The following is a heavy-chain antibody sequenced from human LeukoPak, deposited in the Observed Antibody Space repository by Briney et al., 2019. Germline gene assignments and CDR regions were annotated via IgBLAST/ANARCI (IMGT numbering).Heavy chain of an antibody. Sequence: ASVKVSCKASGYTFTSYAMNWVRQAPGQGLEWMGWINTNTGNPTYAQGFTGRFVLSLDTSVSTAYLQISSLKAEDTAVYYCARDHVKLGSNFHPFDAFDMRGQGTMVTVSS. V-gene: IGHV7-4-1*02. D-gene: IGHD7-27*01. J-gene: IGHJ3*02. CDR1: GYTFTSYA. CDR2: INTNTGNP. CDR3: ARDHVKLGSNFHPFDAFDM.